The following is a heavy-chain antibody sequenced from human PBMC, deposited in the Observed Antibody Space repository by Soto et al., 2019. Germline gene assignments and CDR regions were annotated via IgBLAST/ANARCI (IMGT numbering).Heavy chain of an antibody. Sequence: PSETLSLTCSVSGGSISSGDYYWSWIRQPPGKGLEWIGYIYYSGSTYYNPSLKSRVTISVDTSKNQFSLKLSSVTAADTAVYYCARGHTIAARPGDNWFDPWGQGTLVTVSS. J-gene: IGHJ5*02. CDR2: IYYSGST. CDR3: ARGHTIAARPGDNWFDP. CDR1: GGSISSGDYY. D-gene: IGHD6-6*01. V-gene: IGHV4-30-4*01.